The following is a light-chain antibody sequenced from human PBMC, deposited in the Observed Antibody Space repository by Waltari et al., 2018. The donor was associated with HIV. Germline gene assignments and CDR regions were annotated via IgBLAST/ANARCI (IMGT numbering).Light chain of an antibody. CDR1: QTIGRS. J-gene: IGKJ5*01. CDR3: QQSFSGPIT. V-gene: IGKV1-39*01. CDR2: SLS. Sequence: IQMSQSPSSLSASVGDRVTITCRASQTIGRSLNWYQQKPGKAPKVVIHSLSTLQSGVPSRFSGNGSGTDFTLTISGLHLEDFATYFCQQSFSGPITFGQGTRLEI.